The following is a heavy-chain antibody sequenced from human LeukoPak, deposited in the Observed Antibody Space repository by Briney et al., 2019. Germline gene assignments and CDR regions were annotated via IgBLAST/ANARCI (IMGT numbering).Heavy chain of an antibody. CDR2: INHSGST. Sequence: SETLSLTCAVYGGSFSGYYWSWIRQPPGKGLEWVGEINHSGSTNYNPSLKSRVTISVDTSKNQLSLKLSSVTAADTAVYYCARVVVAAQFDYWGQGTLVTVSS. J-gene: IGHJ4*02. CDR3: ARVVVAAQFDY. CDR1: GGSFSGYY. D-gene: IGHD2-15*01. V-gene: IGHV4-34*01.